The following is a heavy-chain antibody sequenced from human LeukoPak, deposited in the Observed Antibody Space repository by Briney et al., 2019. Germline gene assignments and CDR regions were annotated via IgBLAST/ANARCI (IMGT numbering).Heavy chain of an antibody. Sequence: PGRSLRLSCAASGFTFSSYGMHWVRQAPGKGLEWVSSISSSSSYIYYADSVKGRFTISRDNAKNSLYLQMNSLRAEDTAVYYCASTIIVGATTPFDYWGQGTLVTVSS. D-gene: IGHD1-26*01. CDR2: ISSSSSYI. J-gene: IGHJ4*02. CDR3: ASTIIVGATTPFDY. V-gene: IGHV3-21*01. CDR1: GFTFSSYG.